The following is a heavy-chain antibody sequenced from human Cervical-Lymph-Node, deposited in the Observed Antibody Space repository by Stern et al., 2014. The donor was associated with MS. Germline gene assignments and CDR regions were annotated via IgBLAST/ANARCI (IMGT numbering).Heavy chain of an antibody. J-gene: IGHJ2*01. CDR2: INWNSGSI. D-gene: IGHD3-22*01. CDR3: AKSPVGYYDSSGYYYWYFDL. Sequence: VQLVESGGGLVQPGRSLRISCAASGFTFDDYAMHWVRQAPGKGLEWVAGINWNSGSIGYADSVKGRFTISRDNAKNSLYLQMNSLRAEDTALYYCAKSPVGYYDSSGYYYWYFDLWGRGTLVTVSS. CDR1: GFTFDDYA. V-gene: IGHV3-9*01.